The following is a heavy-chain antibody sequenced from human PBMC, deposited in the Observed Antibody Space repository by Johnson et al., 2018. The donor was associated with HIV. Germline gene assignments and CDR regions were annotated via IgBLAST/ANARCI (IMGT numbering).Heavy chain of an antibody. Sequence: QVQLVESGGGVVQPGRSLRLSCAASGLTFSSYAMHWVRQAPGKGLEWVAVISYDGSNKNYADFVKGGFTIARNISKNTLYLQMNSPRAEDTAVDYGAREGGRDGFDIWGQGTMVTVSS. CDR3: AREGGRDGFDI. V-gene: IGHV3-30*04. D-gene: IGHD2-15*01. CDR1: GLTFSSYA. CDR2: ISYDGSNK. J-gene: IGHJ3*02.